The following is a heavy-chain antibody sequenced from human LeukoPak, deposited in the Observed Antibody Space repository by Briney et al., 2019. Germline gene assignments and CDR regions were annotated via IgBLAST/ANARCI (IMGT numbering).Heavy chain of an antibody. CDR2: IRSKAYGGTT. CDR1: GFTFGDYA. V-gene: IGHV3-49*04. D-gene: IGHD2-15*01. Sequence: PGGSLRLSCTASGFTFGDYAMSWVRQAPGKGLEWVGFIRSKAYGGTTEYAASVKGRFTISRDDSKSIAYLQMNSLRAEDTAVYYCARPIGYCSADSCYASGYWGQGTLVTVSS. CDR3: ARPIGYCSADSCYASGY. J-gene: IGHJ4*02.